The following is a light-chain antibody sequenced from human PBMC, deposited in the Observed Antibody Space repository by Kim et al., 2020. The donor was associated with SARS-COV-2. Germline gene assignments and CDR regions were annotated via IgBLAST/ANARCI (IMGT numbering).Light chain of an antibody. CDR1: NIGDYR. Sequence: SYELTQPASVSVAPGQTARITCGGDNIGDYRVHWYQQKPGQAPLLVIYYDTDRPSGIPERFSGSNSGTMVTLTISSVEAGDEADYYCQVWHTGGDRVVFGGGTQLTVL. J-gene: IGLJ2*01. V-gene: IGLV3-21*01. CDR3: QVWHTGGDRVV. CDR2: YDT.